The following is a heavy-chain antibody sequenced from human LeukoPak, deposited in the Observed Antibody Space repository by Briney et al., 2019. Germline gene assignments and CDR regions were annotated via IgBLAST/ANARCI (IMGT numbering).Heavy chain of an antibody. Sequence: GGSLRLSCVVSGFNLNTFGMHWVRQAPGKGLEWVAFIRYDGTNEYYADSVKGRFTISRDNSKNTLFLQMNSLRADDTALYYCAKIWLGRRRTVDLVSTGETDFWGQGTLVTVSS. V-gene: IGHV3-30*02. CDR3: AKIWLGRRRTVDLVSTGETDF. CDR2: IRYDGTNE. J-gene: IGHJ4*02. D-gene: IGHD5/OR15-5a*01. CDR1: GFNLNTFG.